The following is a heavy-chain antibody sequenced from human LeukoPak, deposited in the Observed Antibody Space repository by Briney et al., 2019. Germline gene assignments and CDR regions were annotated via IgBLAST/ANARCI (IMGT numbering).Heavy chain of an antibody. V-gene: IGHV3-15*01. CDR2: IKSKTDGGTT. Sequence: GGSLRLSCAASGFTFSNAWMSWVRQAPGKGLEWVGRIKSKTDGGTTDYAAPVKGRFTISRDNSKNTLYLQMDSLRAEDTAVYYCARDVTNWSQGYFDDWGQGTLVTVSS. CDR3: ARDVTNWSQGYFDD. CDR1: GFTFSNAW. D-gene: IGHD7-27*01. J-gene: IGHJ4*02.